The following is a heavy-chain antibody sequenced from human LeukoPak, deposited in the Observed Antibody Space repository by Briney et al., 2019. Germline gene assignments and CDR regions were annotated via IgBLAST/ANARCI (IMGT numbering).Heavy chain of an antibody. CDR1: GFTFSSYS. J-gene: IGHJ3*02. CDR2: ISSSSSTI. D-gene: IGHD3-10*01. V-gene: IGHV3-48*04. CDR3: AREHKWFGELLFDSHDAFDI. Sequence: PGGSLRLSCAASGFTFSSYSMNWVRQAPGKGLEWVSYISSSSSTIYYADSVKGRFTISRDNAKNSLYLQMNSLRAEDTAVYYCAREHKWFGELLFDSHDAFDIWGQGTMVTVSS.